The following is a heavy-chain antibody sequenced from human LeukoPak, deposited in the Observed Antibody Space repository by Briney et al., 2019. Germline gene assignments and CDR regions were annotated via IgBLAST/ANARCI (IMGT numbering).Heavy chain of an antibody. D-gene: IGHD3-3*01. J-gene: IGHJ5*02. Sequence: GASVKVSCKASGYTFTSYGISRVRQAPGQGLEWMGWISAYNGNTNYAQKLQGRVTMTTDTSTSTAYMELRSLRSDDTAVYYCARRTGYYDFWSGLYWFDPWGQGTLVTVSS. CDR2: ISAYNGNT. CDR1: GYTFTSYG. CDR3: ARRTGYYDFWSGLYWFDP. V-gene: IGHV1-18*01.